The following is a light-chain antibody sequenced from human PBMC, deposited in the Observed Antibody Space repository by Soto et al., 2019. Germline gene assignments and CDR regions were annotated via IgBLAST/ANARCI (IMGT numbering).Light chain of an antibody. CDR1: QSVTTN. CDR3: HQYNNWPVT. J-gene: IGKJ4*01. CDR2: GAS. V-gene: IGKV3-15*01. Sequence: EIVMTQSPATLSVSPGERATLSCRASQSVTTNLAWYQHKPGPAPRLLIYGASTRATVVPARFSGSGSGTEFTLTISSLQFEDFAVYFCHQYNNWPVTFGGGTKVEIK.